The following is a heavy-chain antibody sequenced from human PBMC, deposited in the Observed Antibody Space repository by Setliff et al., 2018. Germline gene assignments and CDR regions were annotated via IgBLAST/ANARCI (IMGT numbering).Heavy chain of an antibody. Sequence: ASVKVSCKASGYIFTYYAIHWVRQAPGQRLEWMGWINAGNGNTKYSQKFQGRVTITRDTSASTAYMELSSLRSEDTAVYYCARDYYDFWSGYLAGDDAFDIWGQGNAGHRLL. J-gene: IGHJ3*02. CDR1: GYIFTYYA. D-gene: IGHD3-3*01. CDR2: INAGNGNT. CDR3: ARDYYDFWSGYLAGDDAFDI. V-gene: IGHV1-3*01.